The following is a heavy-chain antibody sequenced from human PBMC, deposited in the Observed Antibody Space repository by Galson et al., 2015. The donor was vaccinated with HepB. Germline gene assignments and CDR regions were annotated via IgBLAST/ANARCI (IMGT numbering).Heavy chain of an antibody. V-gene: IGHV3-21*01. D-gene: IGHD2-15*01. CDR2: FSTSSTYV. CDR3: ARERGAMVTVEVGGKNGSDV. Sequence: SLRLSCAASGFTFSAYSMDWVRQAPGKGLEWVSSFSTSSTYVYYADSVRGRFAISRDNAKNSLYLQMNGLRAEDTAVYYCARERGAMVTVEVGGKNGSDVWGQGTTVTVSS. J-gene: IGHJ6*02. CDR1: GFTFSAYS.